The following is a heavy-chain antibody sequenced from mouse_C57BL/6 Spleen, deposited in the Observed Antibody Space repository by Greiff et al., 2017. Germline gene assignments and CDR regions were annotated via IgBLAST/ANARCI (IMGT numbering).Heavy chain of an antibody. CDR2: IYPGSGST. Sequence: QVQLQQPGAELVKPGASVKMSCKASGYTFTSYWITWVKQRPGQGLEWIGDIYPGSGSTNYNQKFKGKATLTVDTSSSTACMQLSSLTSADSAVACCARSGLARYDAMDYWGQGTAVTVSA. V-gene: IGHV1-55*01. J-gene: IGHJ4*01. CDR1: GYTFTSYW. D-gene: IGHD1-3*01. CDR3: ARSGLARYDAMDY.